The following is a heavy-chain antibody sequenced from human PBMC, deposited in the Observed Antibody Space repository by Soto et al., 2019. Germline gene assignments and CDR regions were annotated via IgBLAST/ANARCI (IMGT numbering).Heavy chain of an antibody. V-gene: IGHV1-69*08. CDR1: GCTFSSYT. Sequence: QVQLVQSGAEVKKPGSSVKVSCKASGCTFSSYTISWVRQAPGQGLEWMGRIIPILGIANYAQKFQGRVTITADKSTSTAYMELSSLRSEDTAVYYCARDGAVAAWGMDVWGQGTTVTVSS. J-gene: IGHJ6*02. CDR2: IIPILGIA. D-gene: IGHD6-19*01. CDR3: ARDGAVAAWGMDV.